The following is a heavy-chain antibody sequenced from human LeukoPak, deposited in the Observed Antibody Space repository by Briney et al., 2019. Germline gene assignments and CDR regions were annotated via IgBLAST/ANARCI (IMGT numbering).Heavy chain of an antibody. Sequence: ASVKVSCKASGYTFTGYYMHWVRQAPGQGLEWMGWINPNSGVTNYAQKFQGRVTMTRDTSISTAYMGLSRLRSDDTAVYYCARDRTRTGYSSGWYHDYWGQGTLVTVSS. CDR1: GYTFTGYY. J-gene: IGHJ4*02. CDR3: ARDRTRTGYSSGWYHDY. V-gene: IGHV1-2*02. CDR2: INPNSGVT. D-gene: IGHD6-19*01.